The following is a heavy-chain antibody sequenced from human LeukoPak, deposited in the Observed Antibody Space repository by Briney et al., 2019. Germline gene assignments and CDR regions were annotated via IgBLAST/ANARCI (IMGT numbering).Heavy chain of an antibody. J-gene: IGHJ4*02. CDR1: GGSLSTYY. Sequence: SETLSLTCTVSGGSLSTYYWSWIRQPPGKGLDWIGYIYYSGSTTYNPSLKSRLTMSVDTSKNQFSLNLRSVTAADTAVYYCARVRPHIDGYNNGFDYWGQGTLVTVSS. CDR3: ARVRPHIDGYNNGFDY. CDR2: IYYSGST. D-gene: IGHD5-24*01. V-gene: IGHV4-59*12.